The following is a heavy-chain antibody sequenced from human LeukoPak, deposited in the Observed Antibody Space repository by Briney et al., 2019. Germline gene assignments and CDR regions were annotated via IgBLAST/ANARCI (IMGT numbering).Heavy chain of an antibody. CDR2: ISWNSGSI. Sequence: PGRSLRLSCAASGFTFDDYAMHWVRQAPGKGLEWVSGISWNSGSIGYADSVKGRFTISRDNAKNSLYLQMNSLRAEDTALYYCAKDNPEYSSSSHCWFDPWGQGTLVTVSS. CDR1: GFTFDDYA. D-gene: IGHD6-13*01. J-gene: IGHJ5*02. CDR3: AKDNPEYSSSSHCWFDP. V-gene: IGHV3-9*01.